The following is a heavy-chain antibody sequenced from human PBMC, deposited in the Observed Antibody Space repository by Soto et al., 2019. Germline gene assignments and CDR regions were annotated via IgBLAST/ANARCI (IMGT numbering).Heavy chain of an antibody. CDR1: GGTFSSYA. CDR3: AREQTYYYGSGRENYGMDV. D-gene: IGHD3-10*01. J-gene: IGHJ6*02. V-gene: IGHV1-69*01. CDR2: IIPIFGTA. Sequence: QVQLVQSGAEVKKPGSSVKVSCKASGGTFSSYAISWVRQAPGQGLEWMGGIIPIFGTANYAQKFQGRVTITADESTSTAYMELSCLRSEDTAVYYCAREQTYYYGSGRENYGMDVWGQGTTVTVSS.